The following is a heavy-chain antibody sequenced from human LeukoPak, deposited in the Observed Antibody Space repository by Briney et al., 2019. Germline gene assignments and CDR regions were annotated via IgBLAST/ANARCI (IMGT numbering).Heavy chain of an antibody. D-gene: IGHD1-26*01. CDR1: GFTFSTHW. J-gene: IGHJ4*02. V-gene: IGHV3-74*01. CDR2: IRSDGIVT. CDR3: AKGSYYFDY. Sequence: GGSLRLSCAASGFTFSTHWVHWVRQAPGKGLVWVSRIRSDGIVTDYADSVKGRFTISRDNAKNTLYLQMNSLRAEDTAVYYCAKGSYYFDYWGQGTLVTVSS.